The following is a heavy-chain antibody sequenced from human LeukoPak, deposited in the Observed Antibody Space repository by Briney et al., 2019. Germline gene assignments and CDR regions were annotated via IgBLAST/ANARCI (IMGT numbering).Heavy chain of an antibody. J-gene: IGHJ4*02. CDR3: ARGYSSTLFDY. CDR2: IYSAGNT. Sequence: GGSLRLSCAASGFTVSSNYMSWVRQAPGKGLEWVSVIYSAGNTSYADSVKGRFTISRDNSKNTLYLQMDSLRAEDTAVYYCARGYSSTLFDYWGQGTLVTVSS. V-gene: IGHV3-53*01. D-gene: IGHD2-2*01. CDR1: GFTVSSNY.